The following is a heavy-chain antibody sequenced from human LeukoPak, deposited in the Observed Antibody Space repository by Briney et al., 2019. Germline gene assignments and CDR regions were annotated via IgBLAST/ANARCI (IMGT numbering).Heavy chain of an antibody. Sequence: ASVKVSCKASGYTFTSYAMNWVRQAPGQGLEWMGWIDTNTGNPTYAQGFTGRFVFSLDTSVSTAYLQISSLKAEDTAVYYCARELYCSGGSCGDYWGQGTLVTVSS. CDR2: IDTNTGNP. D-gene: IGHD2-15*01. V-gene: IGHV7-4-1*02. CDR1: GYTFTSYA. CDR3: ARELYCSGGSCGDY. J-gene: IGHJ4*02.